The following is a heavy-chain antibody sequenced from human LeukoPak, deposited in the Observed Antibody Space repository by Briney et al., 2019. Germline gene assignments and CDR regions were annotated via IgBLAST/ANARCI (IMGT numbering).Heavy chain of an antibody. Sequence: GGSLRLSCAASGFTFSSYSMNWVRQAPGKGLEWVSSISSSSSYRYYADSVKGRFTISRDNAKNSLYLQMNSLRAEDTAVYYCAREPDTTLSGGWGQGTLVTVSS. CDR2: ISSSSSYR. J-gene: IGHJ4*02. CDR3: AREPDTTLSGG. V-gene: IGHV3-21*01. CDR1: GFTFSSYS. D-gene: IGHD7-27*01.